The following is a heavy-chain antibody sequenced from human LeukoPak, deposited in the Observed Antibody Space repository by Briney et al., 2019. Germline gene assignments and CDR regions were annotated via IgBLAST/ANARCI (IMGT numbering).Heavy chain of an antibody. D-gene: IGHD3-16*02. CDR1: GGSISSYY. J-gene: IGHJ4*02. V-gene: IGHV4-59*01. CDR2: IYYSGST. CDR3: ARVPYDYVWGSYRLHYFDY. Sequence: PSETLSLTCTDSGGSISSYYWSWIRQPPGKGLEWIGYIYYSGSTNYNPSLKSRVTISVDTSKNQFSLKLSSVTAADTAVYYCARVPYDYVWGSYRLHYFDYWGQGTLVTVSS.